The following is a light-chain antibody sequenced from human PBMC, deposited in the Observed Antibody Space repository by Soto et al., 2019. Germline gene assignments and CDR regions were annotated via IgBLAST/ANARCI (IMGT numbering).Light chain of an antibody. CDR3: QQLTSYPIT. Sequence: MQLTQSPSSLSASVGDRVTISCRASQAITTYLAWYQQKPGKAPQLLIFAASTLHSGVPSRFSGSGSGTDLTLTISSLQPEDFATYYCQQLTSYPITFGQGTRLEIK. CDR1: QAITTY. V-gene: IGKV1-9*01. J-gene: IGKJ5*01. CDR2: AAS.